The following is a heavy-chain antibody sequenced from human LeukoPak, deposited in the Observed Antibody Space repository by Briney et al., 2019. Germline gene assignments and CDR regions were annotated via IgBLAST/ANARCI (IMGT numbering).Heavy chain of an antibody. CDR2: ISGSGDNT. J-gene: IGHJ6*02. V-gene: IGHV3-23*01. CDR1: GFSFSSHG. CDR3: AKDPIAVAGNNYYRMDV. Sequence: GGSLRLSCAASGFSFSSHGMTWVRLAPGRGLEYVAAISGSGDNTYYADSVKGRFTISRDNSKNTLYLQMNSLRAEDTAVYYCAKDPIAVAGNNYYRMDVWGQGTTVSVSS. D-gene: IGHD6-19*01.